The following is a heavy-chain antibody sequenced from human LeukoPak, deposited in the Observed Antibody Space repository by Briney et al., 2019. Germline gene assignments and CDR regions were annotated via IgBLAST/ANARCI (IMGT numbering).Heavy chain of an antibody. CDR1: GFTFDDYA. D-gene: IGHD6-19*01. CDR3: AKESGVAVAGYWYFDL. J-gene: IGHJ2*01. V-gene: IGHV3-9*01. Sequence: GGSLRLSCAASGFTFDDYAMHWVRQAPGKGLEWVSGISWNSGSIGYADSVKGRFTISRDNAKNSLYLQMNSLRAEDTALYYCAKESGVAVAGYWYFDLWGRGTLVTVSS. CDR2: ISWNSGSI.